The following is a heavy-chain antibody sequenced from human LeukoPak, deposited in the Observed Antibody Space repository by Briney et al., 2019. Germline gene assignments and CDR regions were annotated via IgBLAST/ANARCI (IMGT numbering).Heavy chain of an antibody. J-gene: IGHJ6*03. Sequence: PSETLSLTCAVYGGSFSSYYWSWIRQPPGKGLEWIGEINHSGSTTYNPSLKSRVIIAVDTSKNQFSLKLTSVTAADTAVYYCARVGDLFGAHRVRGLPPDYYYMDVWGKGTTVTVSS. CDR1: GGSFSSYY. CDR2: INHSGST. D-gene: IGHD3-10*01. CDR3: ARVGDLFGAHRVRGLPPDYYYMDV. V-gene: IGHV4-34*01.